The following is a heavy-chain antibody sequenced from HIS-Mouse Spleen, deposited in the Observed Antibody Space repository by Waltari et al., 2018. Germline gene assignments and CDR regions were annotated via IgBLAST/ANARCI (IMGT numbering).Heavy chain of an antibody. Sequence: QLQLQESGPGLVKPSETLSLTCTVSGGSISSSRYYWGWIRPPPGKGLGGIGSIYYRGRTYYTPALKRRVTISVDTSKNQFSLNLSSVTAADTAVYYCAREIPYSSSWYDWYFDLWGRGTLVTVSS. V-gene: IGHV4-39*07. D-gene: IGHD6-13*01. J-gene: IGHJ2*01. CDR3: AREIPYSSSWYDWYFDL. CDR1: GGSISSSRYY. CDR2: IYYRGRT.